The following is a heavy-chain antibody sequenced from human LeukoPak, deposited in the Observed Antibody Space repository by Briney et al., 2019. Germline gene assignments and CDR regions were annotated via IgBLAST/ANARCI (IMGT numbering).Heavy chain of an antibody. CDR2: IYPGDSDT. Sequence: GESLKISCKGSGYSFTSYWIGWVRQMPGKGLEWMGIIYPGDSDTRYSPSFQGQVTISADKSISTAYLQWSSLKASDTAMYYCARRLATGIMIFGVAENWFDPWGQGTLVTVSS. D-gene: IGHD3-3*01. V-gene: IGHV5-51*01. CDR1: GYSFTSYW. J-gene: IGHJ5*02. CDR3: ARRLATGIMIFGVAENWFDP.